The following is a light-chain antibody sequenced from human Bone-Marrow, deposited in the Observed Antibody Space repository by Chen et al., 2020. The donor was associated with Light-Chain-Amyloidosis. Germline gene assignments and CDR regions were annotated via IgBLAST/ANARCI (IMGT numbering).Light chain of an antibody. V-gene: IGLV1-47*01. CDR2: KSD. CDR3: AAWDDRLNGWV. CDR1: RSNIGINH. Sequence: QSALTQPPSASGTPGQRITISCSGSRSNIGINHVYWYQQLPGTAPKLFMYKSDQRPSGVPDRFAGSKSGGSASLAISGLRSEDEADYYCAAWDDRLNGWVFGGGTKLTVL. J-gene: IGLJ3*02.